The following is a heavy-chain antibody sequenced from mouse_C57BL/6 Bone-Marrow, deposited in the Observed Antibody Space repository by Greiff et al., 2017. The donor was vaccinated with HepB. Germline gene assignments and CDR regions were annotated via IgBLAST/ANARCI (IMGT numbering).Heavy chain of an antibody. CDR3: ARLRYPAWFAY. D-gene: IGHD1-1*01. Sequence: EVQLQQSGPVLVKPGASVKMSCKASGYTFTDYYMNWVKQSHGKSLEWIGVINPYNGGTSYNQKFKGKATLTVDKSSSTAYMELNSLTSEDSAVYYGARLRYPAWFAYWGQGTLVTVSA. CDR1: GYTFTDYY. V-gene: IGHV1-19*01. J-gene: IGHJ3*01. CDR2: INPYNGGT.